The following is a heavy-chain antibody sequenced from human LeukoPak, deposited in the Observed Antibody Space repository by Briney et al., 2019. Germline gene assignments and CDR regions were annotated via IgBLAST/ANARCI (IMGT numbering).Heavy chain of an antibody. CDR1: GYTLTELS. CDR2: FDPEDGET. J-gene: IGHJ3*02. Sequence: AASVKVSCKVSGYTLTELSMHWVRQAPGKGLEWMGGFDPEDGETIYAQKFQGRVTMTEDTSTDTAYMELSSLRSEDTAVYYCATGYSRRDAFDIWGQGTMVTVSS. CDR3: ATGYSRRDAFDI. V-gene: IGHV1-24*01. D-gene: IGHD6-13*01.